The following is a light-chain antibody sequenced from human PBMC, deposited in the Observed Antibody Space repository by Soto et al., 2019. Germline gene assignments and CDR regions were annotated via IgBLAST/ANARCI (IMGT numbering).Light chain of an antibody. CDR3: QHYNSYPIT. CDR2: DAS. Sequence: DIQMTQSPSTLSASVGDRVTITCRASQSIATYLTWYQQKPGKAPKLLIYDASSLKSGVPSRFSGSGAGTECTLTISSLQPDDFATYYCQHYNSYPITVGQGTRLEIK. V-gene: IGKV1-5*01. J-gene: IGKJ5*01. CDR1: QSIATY.